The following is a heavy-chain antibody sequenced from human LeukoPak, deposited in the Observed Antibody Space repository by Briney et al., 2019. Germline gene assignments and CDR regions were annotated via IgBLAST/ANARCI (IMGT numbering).Heavy chain of an antibody. Sequence: SETLSLTCTVSGGSIRNYYRSWIRQPPGKGLEWIGYMYYSGSTNYNPSLKSRVTISVDTSKNQFSLKLSSVTAADTAVYYCARDGSSWYGWFDPWGQGTLVTVSS. CDR3: ARDGSSWYGWFDP. CDR1: GGSIRNYY. D-gene: IGHD6-13*01. J-gene: IGHJ5*02. CDR2: MYYSGST. V-gene: IGHV4-59*01.